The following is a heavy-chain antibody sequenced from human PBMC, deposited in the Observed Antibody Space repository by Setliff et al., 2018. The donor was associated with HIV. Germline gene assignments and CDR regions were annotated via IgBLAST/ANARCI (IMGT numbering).Heavy chain of an antibody. CDR2: INTSGST. V-gene: IGHV4-4*07. Sequence: SETLSLTCIVSGGSISSYYWSWIRQPAGKGLEWIGRINTSGSTNYNPSLKSRVTMSVDTSKNQFSLKLSSVTAADTAVYYCAIAEWIQLWFGAFDIWGQGTMVTVSS. CDR1: GGSISSYY. CDR3: AIAEWIQLWFGAFDI. D-gene: IGHD5-18*01. J-gene: IGHJ3*02.